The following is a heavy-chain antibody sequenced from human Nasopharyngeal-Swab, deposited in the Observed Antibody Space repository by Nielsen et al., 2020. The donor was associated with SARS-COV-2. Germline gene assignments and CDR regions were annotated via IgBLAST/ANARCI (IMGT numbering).Heavy chain of an antibody. Sequence: GESLKISCTPSGFTFSDYAMNWVRLAPGKGLEWVASITSRGDRTYYGDSVKGRFTIFRDNSKNTLYLQMNSLRAEDTAMYYCHLSSGYDGYINYWGQGTLVTVSS. CDR1: GFTFSDYA. CDR2: ITSRGDRT. CDR3: HLSSGYDGYINY. V-gene: IGHV3-23*01. D-gene: IGHD3-22*01. J-gene: IGHJ4*02.